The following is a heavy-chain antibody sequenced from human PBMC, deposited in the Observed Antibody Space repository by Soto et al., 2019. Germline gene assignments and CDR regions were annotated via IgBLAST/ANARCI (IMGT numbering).Heavy chain of an antibody. CDR3: AKDRTKWDY. CDR1: GFRLTTSA. D-gene: IGHD2-2*01. J-gene: IGHJ4*02. V-gene: IGHV3-23*01. CDR2: ISDSGDST. Sequence: GGSLRLSCAASGFRLTTSAMTWVRQAPGKGLEWVSAISDSGDSTYYADSMRNQFTNSRDTPKNTMYMQMNSLGADDTAVYYCAKDRTKWDYWGQGTLVTVSS.